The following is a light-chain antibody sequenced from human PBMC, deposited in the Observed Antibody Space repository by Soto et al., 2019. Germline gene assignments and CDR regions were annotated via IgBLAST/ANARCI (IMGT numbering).Light chain of an antibody. V-gene: IGKV1-17*01. Sequence: DIQMTQSPSSLSASIGDRVTITCRASQDIRSDLGWYQQKPGKAPKVLIWDASSLQRGVPSRFSGSGSGTEFTLTISSLQPDDFATYYCQPYNDYSTWTFGQGTKVDIK. CDR2: DAS. CDR1: QDIRSD. J-gene: IGKJ1*01. CDR3: QPYNDYSTWT.